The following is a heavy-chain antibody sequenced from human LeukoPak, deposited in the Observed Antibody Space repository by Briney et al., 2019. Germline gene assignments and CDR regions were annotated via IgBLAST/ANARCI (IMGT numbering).Heavy chain of an antibody. Sequence: PSETLSLTCAVYGGSFSGYYWSWIRQPPGKGLEWIGEINHSGSTNYNPSLKSRVTISVDTSKNQFSLKLSSVTAADTAVYYCARHGGDDYGDYDSPGQLHWYFDLWGRGTLVTVSS. CDR3: ARHGGDDYGDYDSPGQLHWYFDL. CDR1: GGSFSGYY. J-gene: IGHJ2*01. V-gene: IGHV4-34*01. CDR2: INHSGST. D-gene: IGHD4-17*01.